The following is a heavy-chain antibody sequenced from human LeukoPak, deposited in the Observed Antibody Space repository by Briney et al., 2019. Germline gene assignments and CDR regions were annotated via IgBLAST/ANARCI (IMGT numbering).Heavy chain of an antibody. Sequence: GRSLRLSCAASGFTFSRYAMHWVRQAPGKGLEWVAVTSPDGNEKYYADSVEGRFTISRDNSKNTVFLRMNSLSTEDTAVYSCFTGSAYYYDSWGQGTLVTVSS. CDR3: FTGSAYYYDS. CDR2: TSPDGNEK. D-gene: IGHD3-22*01. CDR1: GFTFSRYA. J-gene: IGHJ5*01. V-gene: IGHV3-30*01.